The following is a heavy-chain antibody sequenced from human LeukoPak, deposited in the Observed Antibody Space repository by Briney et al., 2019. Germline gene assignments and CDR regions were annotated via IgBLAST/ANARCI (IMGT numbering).Heavy chain of an antibody. CDR1: GYTFTSYY. J-gene: IGHJ4*02. Sequence: GASVKVSCKASGYTFTSYYIHWVRQATGQGLEWVGLINPDTGGAKYAQKFQGRVTMTRDTSISTAYMELSRLTSGDTAVYFCARGEELWFDYWGQGTLVTVSS. D-gene: IGHD5-18*01. CDR2: INPDTGGA. CDR3: ARGEELWFDY. V-gene: IGHV1-2*02.